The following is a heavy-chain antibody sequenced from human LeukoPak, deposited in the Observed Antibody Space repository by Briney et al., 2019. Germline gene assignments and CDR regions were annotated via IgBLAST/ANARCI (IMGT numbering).Heavy chain of an antibody. CDR1: TGSISSYY. J-gene: IGHJ4*02. CDR2: IYYTGST. D-gene: IGHD1-1*01. Sequence: PSETLSLTCTVSTGSISSYYWSWIRQPPGKAPEWIGYIYYTGSTYYNPSLKSRVTISVDTSKNQFSLKLSSVTAADTAVYYCATGSPLPLDFWGQGTLVTVSS. CDR3: ATGSPLPLDF. V-gene: IGHV4-59*08.